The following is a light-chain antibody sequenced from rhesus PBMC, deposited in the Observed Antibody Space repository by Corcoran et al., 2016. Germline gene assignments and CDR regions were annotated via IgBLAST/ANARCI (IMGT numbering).Light chain of an antibody. J-gene: IGKJ1*01. Sequence: DIQMTQSPSSLSASVGDRVTITCRASQTISSYLAWYQQKPGKVPKLLIPASTTLQSGVPSRFSGSGSGTDFTLTISSLQPDDFATYYCQQHNSHPWTFGPGTKVEIK. CDR2: AST. CDR3: QQHNSHPWT. V-gene: IGKV1-44*03. CDR1: QTISSY.